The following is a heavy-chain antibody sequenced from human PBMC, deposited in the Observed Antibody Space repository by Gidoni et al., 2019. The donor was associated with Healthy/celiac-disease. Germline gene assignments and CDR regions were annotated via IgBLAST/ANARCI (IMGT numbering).Heavy chain of an antibody. CDR2: IKQDGSEK. CDR1: RFPFSSYW. V-gene: IGHV3-7*03. D-gene: IGHD2-21*02. J-gene: IGHJ4*02. CDR3: ARIRGYCGGDCYLDY. Sequence: EVQLVESGGGLVQPGGSLRLAGAASRFPFSSYWMSWVRQAPGKGLEWVANIKQDGSEKYYVDSVKGRFTISRDNAKNSLYLQMNSLRAEDTAVYYCARIRGYCGGDCYLDYWGQGTLVTVSS.